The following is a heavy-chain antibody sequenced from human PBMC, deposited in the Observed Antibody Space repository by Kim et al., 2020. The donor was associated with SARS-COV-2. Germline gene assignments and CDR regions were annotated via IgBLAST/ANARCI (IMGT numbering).Heavy chain of an antibody. CDR3: ARAYYGGNFY. V-gene: IGHV3-7*04. J-gene: IGHJ4*02. CDR1: GFSFNTYW. D-gene: IGHD4-17*01. Sequence: GGSLRLSCAASGFSFNTYWMTWVRQAPGKGLEWVASIKQEGSEKYYVDSVKGRFTISRDDAKNSLYLQMNSLRAEDTAVYYCARAYYGGNFYLGQGTLVTVSS. CDR2: IKQEGSEK.